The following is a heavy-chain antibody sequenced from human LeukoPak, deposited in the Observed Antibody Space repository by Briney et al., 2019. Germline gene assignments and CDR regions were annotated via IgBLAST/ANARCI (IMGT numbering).Heavy chain of an antibody. CDR2: INPSGGST. CDR1: GYTFTSYY. J-gene: IGHJ6*03. CDR3: ARGHPWNRVAATLGSRYSMDV. V-gene: IGHV1-46*01. Sequence: ASVKVSCKASGYTFTSYYMHWVRQAPGQGLEWMGIINPSGGSTSYAQKFQGRVTMTRDTSISTAYMELSRLRSDDTAVYYCARGHPWNRVAATLGSRYSMDVWGKGTTVTISS. D-gene: IGHD2-15*01.